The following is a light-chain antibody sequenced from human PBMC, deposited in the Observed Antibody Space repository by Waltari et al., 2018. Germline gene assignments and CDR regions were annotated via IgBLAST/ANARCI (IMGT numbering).Light chain of an antibody. CDR3: QHYNSYSPWT. Sequence: DIQMTQSPSTLSAFVGDRDTITCRASQSVSSSLAWYQQKPGTAPRLLIYKASNLQTGVPSRFSGSGSGTEFTLTISGLQPDDFATYYCQHYNSYSPWTFGQGTKVEIK. V-gene: IGKV1-5*03. CDR2: KAS. J-gene: IGKJ1*01. CDR1: QSVSSS.